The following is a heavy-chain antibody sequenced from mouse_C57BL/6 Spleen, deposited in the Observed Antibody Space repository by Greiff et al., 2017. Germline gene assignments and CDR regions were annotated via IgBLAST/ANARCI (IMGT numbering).Heavy chain of an antibody. Sequence: QVQLQQSGAELVKPGASVKMSCKASGYTFTTYPIEWMKQNHGKSLEWIGNFHPYNDDTKYNEKFKGKATLTVETSSSTVYLELSRLTSYDSAVYYGARNGYLPHYAMDYWGQGTSVTASS. J-gene: IGHJ4*01. CDR1: GYTFTTYP. CDR3: ARNGYLPHYAMDY. V-gene: IGHV1-47*01. D-gene: IGHD2-2*01. CDR2: FHPYNDDT.